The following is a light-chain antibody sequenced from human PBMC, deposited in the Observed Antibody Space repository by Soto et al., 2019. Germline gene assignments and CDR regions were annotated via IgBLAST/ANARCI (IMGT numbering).Light chain of an antibody. CDR2: EVI. J-gene: IGLJ2*01. Sequence: QSVLTQPASVSGSPGQSITISCTGTSSDIGAYNYVSWYQQHPGKVPKVIIYEVISRPSGISSRFSGSRSGNTASLTLSGLQAEDEADYYCSSYSSSNTLVFGGGTKLTVL. V-gene: IGLV2-14*01. CDR1: SSDIGAYNY. CDR3: SSYSSSNTLV.